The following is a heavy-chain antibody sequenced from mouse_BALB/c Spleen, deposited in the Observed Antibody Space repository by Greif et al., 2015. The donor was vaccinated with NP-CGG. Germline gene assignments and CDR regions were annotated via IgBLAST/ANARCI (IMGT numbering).Heavy chain of an antibody. J-gene: IGHJ1*01. V-gene: IGHV1-80*01. CDR2: IYPGDGDT. CDR3: AREGYGTRYFDV. D-gene: IGHD1-1*01. CDR1: GYAFSSYW. Sequence: VQGVESGAELVRPGSSVKISCKASGYAFSSYWMNWVKQRPGQGLELIGQIYPGDGDTNYNGKFKGKATLTADKSSSTAYMQLSSLTSEDSAVYFCAREGYGTRYFDVWGAGTTVTVSS.